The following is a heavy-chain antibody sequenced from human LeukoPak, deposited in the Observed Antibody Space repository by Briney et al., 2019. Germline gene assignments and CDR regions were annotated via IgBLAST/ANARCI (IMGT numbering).Heavy chain of an antibody. D-gene: IGHD3-22*01. Sequence: PGGSLRLSCAASGFTFSSYWMSWVRQAPGKGLEWVPYISSSSSTIYYADSVKGRFTISRDNAKNSLYLLMNSLRTEDTAVYYCAATYYYDGSGDYWGQGTLVTVSS. CDR1: GFTFSSYW. CDR2: ISSSSSTI. J-gene: IGHJ4*02. CDR3: AATYYYDGSGDY. V-gene: IGHV3-48*04.